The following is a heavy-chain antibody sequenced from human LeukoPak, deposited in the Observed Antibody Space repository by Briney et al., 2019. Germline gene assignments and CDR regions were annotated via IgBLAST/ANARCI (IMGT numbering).Heavy chain of an antibody. D-gene: IGHD4-17*01. CDR2: ISYDGSNK. V-gene: IGHV3-30*18. CDR3: AKDSSPTVTIDF. J-gene: IGHJ4*02. CDR1: GFTFSSYG. Sequence: PGGSLRLSCAASGFTFSSYGMHWVRQAPGKGLEWVAVISYDGSNKYYADSVKGRFTISRDNSKNTLYLQMNSLRAEDTAVYYCAKDSSPTVTIDFWGQGTLVTVSS.